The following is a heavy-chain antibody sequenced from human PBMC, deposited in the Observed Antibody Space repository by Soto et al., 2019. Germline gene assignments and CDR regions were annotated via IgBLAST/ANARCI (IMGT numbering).Heavy chain of an antibody. CDR3: ARLDYYYYYMDG. Sequence: ASETLSLTCTVSGGSISSSSYYWGWIRQPPGKGLEWIGSIYYSGSTYYNPSLKSRVTISVDTSKNQFSLKLSSVTAADTAVYYCARLDYYYYYMDGWGKGTTVTVSS. J-gene: IGHJ6*03. V-gene: IGHV4-39*01. CDR2: IYYSGST. CDR1: GGSISSSSYY.